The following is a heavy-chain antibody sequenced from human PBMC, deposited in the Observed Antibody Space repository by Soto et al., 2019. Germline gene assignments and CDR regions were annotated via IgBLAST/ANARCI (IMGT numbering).Heavy chain of an antibody. CDR1: GFTVSSYG. V-gene: IGHV3-30*18. CDR3: AKGRARGYSYGAFDY. Sequence: GGSLRLSCAASGFTVSSYGMHWVRQAPGKGLEGVAVISYEGSNKYYADSVKCLFTIARDNSKNTLYLQMNSLRAEDTAVYYCAKGRARGYSYGAFDYWGQGTLVTVSS. D-gene: IGHD5-18*01. CDR2: ISYEGSNK. J-gene: IGHJ4*02.